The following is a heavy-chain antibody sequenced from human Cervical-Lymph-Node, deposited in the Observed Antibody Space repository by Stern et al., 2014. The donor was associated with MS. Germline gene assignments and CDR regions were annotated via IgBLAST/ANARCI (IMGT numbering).Heavy chain of an antibody. CDR3: AKESGYQLLLRFAY. J-gene: IGHJ4*02. V-gene: IGHV3-30*18. CDR1: GFTFSSYG. Sequence: VQLVQSGGGVVQPGRSLRLSCAASGFTFSSYGMHWVRQAPGKGLEWVAVISYDGSNKYYADSVKGRFTISRDNSKNTLYLQMNSRRAEDTAVYYCAKESGYQLLLRFAYWGQGTLVTVSS. CDR2: ISYDGSNK. D-gene: IGHD2-2*01.